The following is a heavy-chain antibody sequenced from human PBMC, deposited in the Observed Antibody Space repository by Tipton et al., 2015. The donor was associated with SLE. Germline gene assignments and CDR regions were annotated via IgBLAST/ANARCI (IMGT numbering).Heavy chain of an antibody. CDR1: GGSISSGGYY. Sequence: TLSLTCTVSGGSISSGGYYWSWIRQHPGKGLGWIGYIYYSGSTYYNPSLKSRVTISVDTSKNQFSLKLSPVTAADTAVYYCARDGGGHIPMVRGPDDAFDIWGQGTMVTVSS. CDR2: IYYSGST. J-gene: IGHJ3*02. D-gene: IGHD3-10*01. CDR3: ARDGGGHIPMVRGPDDAFDI. V-gene: IGHV4-31*03.